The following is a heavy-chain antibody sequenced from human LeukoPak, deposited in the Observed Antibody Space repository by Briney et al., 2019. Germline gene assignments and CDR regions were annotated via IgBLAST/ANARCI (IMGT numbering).Heavy chain of an antibody. D-gene: IGHD4-17*01. CDR2: ISWDGGST. CDR1: GFTFDDYA. J-gene: IGHJ4*02. CDR3: ASGSKRYGDYLFDY. V-gene: IGHV3-43D*03. Sequence: GGSLRLSCAASGFTFDDYAMHWVRQAPGKGLEWVSLISWDGGSTYYADSVKGRFTISRDNSKNSLYLQMNSLRAEDTALYYCASGSKRYGDYLFDYWGQGTLVTVSS.